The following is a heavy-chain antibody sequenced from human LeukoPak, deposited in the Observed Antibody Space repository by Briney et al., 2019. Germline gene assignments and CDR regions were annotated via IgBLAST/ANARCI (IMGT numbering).Heavy chain of an antibody. CDR2: IIPIFGTA. CDR3: ARDRWWSFDY. CDR1: GGTFSSYA. D-gene: IGHD2-15*01. V-gene: IGHV1-69*05. J-gene: IGHJ4*02. Sequence: ASVKVSCKASGGTFSSYAISWVRQAPGQGLEWMGGIIPIFGTANYAQKFQGRVTITTDESTSTAYMELRSLRSDDTAVYYCARDRWWSFDYWGQGTLVTVSS.